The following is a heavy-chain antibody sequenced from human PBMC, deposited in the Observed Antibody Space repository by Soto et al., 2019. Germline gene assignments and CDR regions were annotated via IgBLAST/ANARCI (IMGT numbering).Heavy chain of an antibody. D-gene: IGHD3-3*01. Sequence: EVQLLESGGGLVQPGGSLRLSCAASGFTFSSYAMSWVRQAPGKGLEWVSANSGSGGSTYYADSVKGRFTISRDNSKNTLYLQMNSLRAEDTAVYYCAKTILEWLLHNHYYFDYWGQGTLVTVSS. CDR2: NSGSGGST. CDR1: GFTFSSYA. CDR3: AKTILEWLLHNHYYFDY. V-gene: IGHV3-23*01. J-gene: IGHJ4*02.